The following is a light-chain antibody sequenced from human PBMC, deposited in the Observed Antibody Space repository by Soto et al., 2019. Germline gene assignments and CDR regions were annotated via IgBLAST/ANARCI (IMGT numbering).Light chain of an antibody. Sequence: FQLTQYPSPLSASVGDRVIITCRASQSISTWLAWHQQKPGKAPKLLISKASSLESGVPSRFSGSGSGTEFTLTISSLQPDDFATYYCQQYDSYSWTFCQGTKVDI. J-gene: IGKJ1*01. CDR1: QSISTW. V-gene: IGKV1-5*03. CDR3: QQYDSYSWT. CDR2: KAS.